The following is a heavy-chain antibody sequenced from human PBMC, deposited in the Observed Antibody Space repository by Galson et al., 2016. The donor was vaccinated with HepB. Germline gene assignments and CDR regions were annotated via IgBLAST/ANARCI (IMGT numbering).Heavy chain of an antibody. CDR2: ISGYNANT. J-gene: IGHJ4*02. V-gene: IGHV1-18*01. Sequence: SVKVSCKASGYTFTSYGISWVRQAPGQGLEWMGWISGYNANTKYAQKLQGRVTMTTDTSTSTAYLELRSLRSDDTAVYYCARITYYYYSSGYWVPFDYWGQGTLVTVSS. CDR1: GYTFTSYG. D-gene: IGHD3-22*01. CDR3: ARITYYYYSSGYWVPFDY.